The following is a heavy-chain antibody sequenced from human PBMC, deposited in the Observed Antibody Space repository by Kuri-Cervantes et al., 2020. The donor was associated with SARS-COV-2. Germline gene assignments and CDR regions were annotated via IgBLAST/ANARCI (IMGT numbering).Heavy chain of an antibody. CDR3: ARGMGRYSSSFDY. D-gene: IGHD6-6*01. J-gene: IGHJ4*02. CDR2: IYSGGST. CDR1: GFTVSSNY. Sequence: GESLKISCAASGFTVSSNYMSWVRQAPGKGLEWVSVIYSGGSTYYADSVKGRFTISRDNAKNSLYLQMNSLRAEDTAVYYCARGMGRYSSSFDYWGQGTLVTVSS. V-gene: IGHV3-53*01.